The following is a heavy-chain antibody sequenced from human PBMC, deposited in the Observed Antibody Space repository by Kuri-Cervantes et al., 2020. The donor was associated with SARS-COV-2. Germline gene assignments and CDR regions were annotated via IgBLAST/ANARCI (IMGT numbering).Heavy chain of an antibody. J-gene: IGHJ6*02. CDR1: GFTLSSYG. Sequence: GGSLRLSCAASGFTLSSYGMRWVRQAPGKGLEWVAVIWYDGSNKYYADSVKGRFTISRDNSKNTLYLQMNSLRAEDTAVYYYARDCPKYYYDSSGYDTGHYYYGMDVWGQGTTVTVSS. D-gene: IGHD3-22*01. V-gene: IGHV3-33*08. CDR3: ARDCPKYYYDSSGYDTGHYYYGMDV. CDR2: IWYDGSNK.